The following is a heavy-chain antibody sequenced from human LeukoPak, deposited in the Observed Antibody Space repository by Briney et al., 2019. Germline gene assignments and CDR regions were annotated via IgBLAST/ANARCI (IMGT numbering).Heavy chain of an antibody. D-gene: IGHD5-18*01. Sequence: ASVKVSCKASGYTFTSYDINWVRQATGQGLEWMGWMNPNSGDTDYAQKFQGRVTMTRNTSISTAYMELSSLRSEDTAVYYCARPDEDRGYSYGYNYWGQGTLVTVSS. CDR1: GYTFTSYD. V-gene: IGHV1-8*01. CDR3: ARPDEDRGYSYGYNY. J-gene: IGHJ4*02. CDR2: MNPNSGDT.